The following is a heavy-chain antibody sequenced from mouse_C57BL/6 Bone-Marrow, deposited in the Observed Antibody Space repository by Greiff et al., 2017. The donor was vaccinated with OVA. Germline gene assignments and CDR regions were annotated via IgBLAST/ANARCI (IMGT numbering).Heavy chain of an antibody. CDR1: GYSITSGYD. CDR2: ISYSGST. V-gene: IGHV3-1*01. D-gene: IGHD2-3*01. Sequence: EVQLKESGPGMVKPSQSLSLTCTVTGYSITSGYDWHWIRHFPGNKLEWMGYISYSGSTNYNPSLKSRISITHDTSKNHFFLKLNSVTTEDTATYYCARGDGYYEEFAYWGQGTLVTVSA. CDR3: ARGDGYYEEFAY. J-gene: IGHJ3*01.